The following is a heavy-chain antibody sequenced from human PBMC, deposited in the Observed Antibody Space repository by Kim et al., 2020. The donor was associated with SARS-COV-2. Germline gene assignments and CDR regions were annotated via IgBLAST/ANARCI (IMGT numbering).Heavy chain of an antibody. V-gene: IGHV3-23*01. J-gene: IGHJ4*02. Sequence: GGSLRLSCAASGFTFSSYAMSWVRQAPGKGLEWVSAISGSGGSTYYADSVKGRFTISRDNSKNTLYLQMNSLRAEDTAVYYCAKECATPLLWFGESNSGAFDYWGQGTLVTVSS. CDR1: GFTFSSYA. D-gene: IGHD3-10*01. CDR2: ISGSGGST. CDR3: AKECATPLLWFGESNSGAFDY.